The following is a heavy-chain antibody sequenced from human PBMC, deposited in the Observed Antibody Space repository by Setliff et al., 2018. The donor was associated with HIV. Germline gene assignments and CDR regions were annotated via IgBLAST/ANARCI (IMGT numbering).Heavy chain of an antibody. D-gene: IGHD6-19*01. V-gene: IGHV3-15*01. CDR2: IKNRANGGTT. J-gene: IGHJ4*02. Sequence: GSLRLSCAASGFTFSDAWMSWVRQAPGKGLEWVARIKNRANGGTTHYAAPVNGRFTISRDDSKNTLYLQMNSLKTEDTAVYYCSTDLPSSGFFPDYWGQGTLVTVSS. CDR1: GFTFSDAW. CDR3: STDLPSSGFFPDY.